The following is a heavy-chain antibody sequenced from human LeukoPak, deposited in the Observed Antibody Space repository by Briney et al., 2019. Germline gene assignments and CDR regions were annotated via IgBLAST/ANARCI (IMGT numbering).Heavy chain of an antibody. CDR2: INPDSGDS. CDR1: GYTFTGYY. D-gene: IGHD5-12*01. Sequence: ASLKVSCKASGYTFTGYYIHWVRQAPGQGLEWMAFINPDSGDSYSAPKFQGRVTMTRDTSISTASMEVNWLTSDDTAVYYCATGVATAFTYWGQGTLVTVSS. V-gene: IGHV1-2*02. CDR3: ATGVATAFTY. J-gene: IGHJ4*02.